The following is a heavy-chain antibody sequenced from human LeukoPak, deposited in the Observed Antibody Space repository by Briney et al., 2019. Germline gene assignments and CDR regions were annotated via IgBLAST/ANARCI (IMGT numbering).Heavy chain of an antibody. CDR1: GFTFSSHG. CDR3: ARDRGSSGYYSDY. D-gene: IGHD3-22*01. CDR2: IWHYGSHK. J-gene: IGHJ4*02. V-gene: IGHV3-33*01. Sequence: AGGSLRLSCAASGFTFSSHGMHWVRQAPGKGLDWVALIWHYGSHKYYADSVKGGFTLSRDNSKNTLYLQMDSLRAEDTAVYYCARDRGSSGYYSDYWGQGTLVTVSS.